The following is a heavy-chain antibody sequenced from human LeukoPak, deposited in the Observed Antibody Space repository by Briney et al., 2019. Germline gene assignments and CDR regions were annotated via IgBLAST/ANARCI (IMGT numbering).Heavy chain of an antibody. J-gene: IGHJ4*02. Sequence: SETLSLTCTVSGGSISSGSYYWSWIRQPAGKGLEWIGRIYTSGSTNYNPSLKSRVTISVDTSKNQFSLKLSSVTAADTAVYYCARDVGYSYGYPDYWGQGTLVTVSS. CDR3: ARDVGYSYGYPDY. V-gene: IGHV4-61*02. D-gene: IGHD5-18*01. CDR1: GGSISSGSYY. CDR2: IYTSGST.